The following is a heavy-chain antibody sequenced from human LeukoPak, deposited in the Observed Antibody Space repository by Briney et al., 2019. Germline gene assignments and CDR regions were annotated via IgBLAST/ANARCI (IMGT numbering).Heavy chain of an antibody. CDR3: ARGVHVWGSYRHTNWFDP. Sequence: SETLSLTCAVYGGSFSGYYWSWIRQPPGKGLEWIGEINHSGSTNYNPSLKSRVTISVDTSKNQFSLKLSSVTAADTAVYYCARGVHVWGSYRHTNWFDPWGQGTLVTVSS. CDR1: GGSFSGYY. V-gene: IGHV4-34*01. J-gene: IGHJ5*02. CDR2: INHSGST. D-gene: IGHD3-16*02.